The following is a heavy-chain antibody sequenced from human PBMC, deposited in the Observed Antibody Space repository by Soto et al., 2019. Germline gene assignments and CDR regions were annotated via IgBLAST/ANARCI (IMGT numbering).Heavy chain of an antibody. CDR3: ARTPDGTTGINWFDP. D-gene: IGHD1-1*01. CDR1: GGSISCYY. CDR2: INHSGST. V-gene: IGHV4-34*01. Sequence: TSEPMCLTCAVYGGSISCYYSSWISKKPGKVLEWIGEINHSGSTNYNPSLKSRVTISVDTPKNQFSMKLSSVTAADTAVYSSARTPDGTTGINWFDPWGQGTLVTVSS. J-gene: IGHJ5*02.